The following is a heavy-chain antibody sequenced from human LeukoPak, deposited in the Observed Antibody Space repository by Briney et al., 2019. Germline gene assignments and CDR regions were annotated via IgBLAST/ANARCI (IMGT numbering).Heavy chain of an antibody. CDR1: GFTFSSYA. CDR2: ISGTGGST. CDR3: AKDSPVGIAVAAEGCSS. J-gene: IGHJ5*02. D-gene: IGHD6-19*01. Sequence: GGSLRLSCAASGFTFSSYAMSWVRQAPGRGLEWVSVISGTGGSTYYADSVKGRFTISGDQSKNTLYLQMNSLRVEDTAIYYCAKDSPVGIAVAAEGCSSWGQGTLVTVSS. V-gene: IGHV3-23*01.